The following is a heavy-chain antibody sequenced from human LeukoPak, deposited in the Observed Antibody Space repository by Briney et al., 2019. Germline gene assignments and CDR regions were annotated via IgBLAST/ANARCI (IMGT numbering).Heavy chain of an antibody. D-gene: IGHD5-12*01. CDR3: ARDQSIYGYEICDY. J-gene: IGHJ4*02. V-gene: IGHV3-11*05. CDR2: ISSSSGYA. CDR1: GFTFSDNY. Sequence: PGGSLRLSCTASGFTFSDNYMAWVRQAPGKGLEWVSFISSSSGYANYADSVKGRFTISRGNAKNSLYLQMNSLRAEDTAVYYCARDQSIYGYEICDYWGQGILVTVSS.